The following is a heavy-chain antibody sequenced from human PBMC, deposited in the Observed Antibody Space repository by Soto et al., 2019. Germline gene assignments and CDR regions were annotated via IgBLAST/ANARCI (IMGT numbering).Heavy chain of an antibody. V-gene: IGHV4-39*01. Sequence: SETLSLTCTVSNYSVTTTSYYRGWIRQPPGKGLEWIGSIYYRGSTYYNPSLKSRVTMSADTSKNQFSLMLSSVTAADTAVYFCARGFDWFYFDYWGQGALVTVSS. CDR1: NYSVTTTSYY. CDR3: ARGFDWFYFDY. J-gene: IGHJ4*02. CDR2: IYYRGST. D-gene: IGHD3-9*01.